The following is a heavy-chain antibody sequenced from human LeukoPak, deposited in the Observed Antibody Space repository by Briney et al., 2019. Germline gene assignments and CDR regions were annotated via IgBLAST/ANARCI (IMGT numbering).Heavy chain of an antibody. Sequence: WGSLRLSCAASGFTFSSYWMSWVRQAPGKGLEWVANIKQDGSEKYYVDSVKGRFTISRDNAKNSLYLQMNSLRAEDTAVYYCARVSGYCSSTSCYLYYYYGMDVWGQGTTVTVSS. CDR3: ARVSGYCSSTSCYLYYYYGMDV. CDR1: GFTFSSYW. V-gene: IGHV3-7*01. CDR2: IKQDGSEK. D-gene: IGHD2-2*01. J-gene: IGHJ6*02.